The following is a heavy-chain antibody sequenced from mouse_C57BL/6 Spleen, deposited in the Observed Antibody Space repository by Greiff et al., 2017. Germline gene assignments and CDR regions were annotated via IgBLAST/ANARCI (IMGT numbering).Heavy chain of an antibody. D-gene: IGHD1-1*01. CDR2: INPGSGGT. J-gene: IGHJ4*01. CDR3: ARNYGSSFYAMDY. V-gene: IGHV1-54*01. CDR1: GYAFTNYL. Sequence: VQLQQSGAELVRPGTSVKVSCKASGYAFTNYLIEWVKQRPGQGLEWIGVINPGSGGTNYNEKFKGKATLTADNSSSTAYMQLSSLTSEDSAVYFCARNYGSSFYAMDYWGQGTSVTVSS.